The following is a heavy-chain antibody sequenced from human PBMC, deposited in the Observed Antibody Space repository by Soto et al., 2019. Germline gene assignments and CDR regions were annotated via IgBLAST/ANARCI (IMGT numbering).Heavy chain of an antibody. J-gene: IGHJ6*02. Sequence: GESLKISCKGSGYNFTSCWISWVRQMPGKGLEWMGRIDPSDSYTNYSPSFQGHVTISADKSISTAYLQWSSLKASDIAMYYCARLKSAAAGMDVWGQGTTVTVSS. CDR1: GYNFTSCW. CDR2: IDPSDSYT. V-gene: IGHV5-10-1*01. CDR3: ARLKSAAAGMDV. D-gene: IGHD6-13*01.